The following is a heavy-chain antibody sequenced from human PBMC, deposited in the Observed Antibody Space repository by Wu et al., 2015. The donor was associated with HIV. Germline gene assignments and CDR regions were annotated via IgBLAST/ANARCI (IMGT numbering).Heavy chain of an antibody. CDR1: GGTFSSYA. J-gene: IGHJ6*03. Sequence: QVQLVQSGAEVKKPGSSVKVSCKASGGTFSSYAISRVRQAPGQGLEWMGGIIPIFGTANYAQKFQGRVTITADESTSTAYMELSSLRSEDTAVYYCARGGGFRSGSYGDYYYYMDVWGKGTTVTVSS. V-gene: IGHV1-69*12. D-gene: IGHD1-26*01. CDR2: IIPIFGTA. CDR3: ARGGGFRSGSYGDYYYYMDV.